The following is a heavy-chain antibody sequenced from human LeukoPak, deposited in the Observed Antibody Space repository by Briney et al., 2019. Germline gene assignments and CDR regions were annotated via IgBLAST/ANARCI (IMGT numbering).Heavy chain of an antibody. CDR3: AKQSWVSTYYFDY. CDR2: ISYDGSNK. D-gene: IGHD6-13*01. CDR1: GFTLSTYG. V-gene: IGHV3-30*18. Sequence: PGRPLRLSCAASGFTLSTYGMHWVRQAPGKGLEWVAVISYDGSNKYYGDSVKGRFTISRDNSKNTLYLQMSSLRAEDTAVYSCAKQSWVSTYYFDYWGQGTLVTVSS. J-gene: IGHJ4*02.